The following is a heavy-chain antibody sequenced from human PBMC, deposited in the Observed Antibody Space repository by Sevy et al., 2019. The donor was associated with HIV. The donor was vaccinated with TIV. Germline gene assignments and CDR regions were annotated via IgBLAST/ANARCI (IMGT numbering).Heavy chain of an antibody. Sequence: ASVKVSCKASGYTFTGYYMHWVRQAPGLGLEWMGWINPNSGGTKYAQKFKGRVTMTRDTSISTAYMELGRLKSDDTAVYYCTRGPSGFSGSDLAYWGQGTLVTVSS. CDR3: TRGPSGFSGSDLAY. V-gene: IGHV1-2*02. CDR2: INPNSGGT. D-gene: IGHD3-22*01. CDR1: GYTFTGYY. J-gene: IGHJ4*02.